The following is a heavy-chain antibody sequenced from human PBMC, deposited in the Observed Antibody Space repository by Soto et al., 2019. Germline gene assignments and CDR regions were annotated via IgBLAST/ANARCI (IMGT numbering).Heavy chain of an antibody. D-gene: IGHD2-8*02. CDR1: GFTFSSYG. CDR2: IWYDGSNK. CDR3: ARDPVVYATVPGYGMDV. Sequence: QVQLVESGGGVVQPGRSLRLSCAASGFTFSSYGMHWVRQAPGKGLEWVAVIWYDGSNKYYADSVKGRFTISRDNSKNTLYLQMNSLRAEDTALYYCARDPVVYATVPGYGMDVWGQGTTVTVSS. V-gene: IGHV3-33*01. J-gene: IGHJ6*02.